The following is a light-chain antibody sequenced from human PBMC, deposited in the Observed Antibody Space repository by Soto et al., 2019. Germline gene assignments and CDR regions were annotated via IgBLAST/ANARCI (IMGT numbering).Light chain of an antibody. CDR1: RSVSSSY. CDR2: GAS. CDR3: QQYNNWPRT. Sequence: EIVLTQSPGTLSLSPGERATVSCSASRSVSSSYLAWYQQKPGQAPRLLIYGASTRATGIPARFSASGSGTDFTLTISSLQSEDFAVYHCQQYNNWPRTFGQGTKVDIK. J-gene: IGKJ1*01. V-gene: IGKV3-15*01.